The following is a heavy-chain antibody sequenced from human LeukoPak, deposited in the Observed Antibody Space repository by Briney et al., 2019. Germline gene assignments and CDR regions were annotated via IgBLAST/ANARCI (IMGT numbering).Heavy chain of an antibody. CDR2: IYPGDSDT. CDR3: ASSLSGSCYVFDY. CDR1: GYSFTSYW. D-gene: IGHD1-26*01. J-gene: IGHJ4*02. Sequence: GESLKISCKGSGYSFTSYWIGWVRQMPGKGLEWMGIIYPGDSDTRYSPSFQGQVTISADESISTAYLQWSSLKASDTAMYYCASSLSGSCYVFDYWGQGTLVTVSS. V-gene: IGHV5-51*01.